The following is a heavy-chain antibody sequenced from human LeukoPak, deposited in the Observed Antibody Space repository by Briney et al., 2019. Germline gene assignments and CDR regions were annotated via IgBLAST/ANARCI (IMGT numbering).Heavy chain of an antibody. Sequence: SETLSLTCAVSGGSISSYYWNWLRQPAGKVLEWIGRIYSSGSTNYNPSLKSRVPMSVDTSKNQFSLKLSSVTAADTAVYYCARDPSSFGGRFDPWGQGTLVAVSS. CDR2: IYSSGST. V-gene: IGHV4-4*07. D-gene: IGHD3-10*01. CDR1: GGSISSYY. CDR3: ARDPSSFGGRFDP. J-gene: IGHJ5*02.